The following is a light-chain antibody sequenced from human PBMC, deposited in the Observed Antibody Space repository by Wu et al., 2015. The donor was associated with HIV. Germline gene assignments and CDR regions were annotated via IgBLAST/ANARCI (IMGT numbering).Light chain of an antibody. CDR2: ATR. V-gene: IGKV1-8*01. Sequence: AIQITQSPSSLSASTGDTVNITCQTSQHIRSSLAWYRQKPGKVPELLIYATRNLHRAVPSRFSGSGSGTDFTLTISRLEPEDFAVYYCQQYGNSPLFGPGTKVDIK. CDR3: QQYGNSPL. CDR1: QHIRSS. J-gene: IGKJ3*01.